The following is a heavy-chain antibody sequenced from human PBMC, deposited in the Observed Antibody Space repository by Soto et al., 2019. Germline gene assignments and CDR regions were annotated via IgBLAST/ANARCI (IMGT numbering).Heavy chain of an antibody. J-gene: IGHJ6*02. CDR1: GGTFSSYA. D-gene: IGHD3-10*01. CDR3: AGGANYYGSGSFSLVPQAYYYYYGMDV. Sequence: ASVKVSCKASGGTFSSYAISWVRQAPGQGLEWMGGIIPIFGTANYAQKFQGRVTITADESTSTAYMELSSLRSEDTAVYYCAGGANYYGSGSFSLVPQAYYYYYGMDVWGQGTTVTVSS. CDR2: IIPIFGTA. V-gene: IGHV1-69*13.